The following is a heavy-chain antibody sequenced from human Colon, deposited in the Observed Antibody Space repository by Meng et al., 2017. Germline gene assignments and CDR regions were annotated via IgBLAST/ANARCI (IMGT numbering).Heavy chain of an antibody. J-gene: IGHJ4*02. D-gene: IGHD3-10*02. CDR2: TYYRSKYYN. CDR3: ARDWGDVRGGFDF. V-gene: IGHV6-1*01. CDR1: GDSVSSNSAA. Sequence: VHLQREGPGLVKPSQTLSLPCAITGDSVSSNSAAWNGIRQSPSRGLEWLGRTYYRSKYYNDYALSVKSRITINPDTSKNQFSLQLNSVTPEDTAIYYCARDWGDVRGGFDFWGQGTLVTVSS.